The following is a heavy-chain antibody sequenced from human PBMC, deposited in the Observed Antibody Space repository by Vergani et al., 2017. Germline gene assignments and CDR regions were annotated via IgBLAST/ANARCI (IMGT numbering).Heavy chain of an antibody. D-gene: IGHD6-13*01. CDR2: IYYSGST. Sequence: QVQLQESGPGLVKPSETLSLTCTVSGGSISSYYWSWIRQPPGKGLEWIGYIYYSGSTNYNPSLKSRVTISVDTSKNQFSLKLSSVTAADTAVYYCARRGSSWYYFDYWGQGTLVTVSS. CDR3: ARRGSSWYYFDY. V-gene: IGHV4-59*08. CDR1: GGSISSYY. J-gene: IGHJ4*02.